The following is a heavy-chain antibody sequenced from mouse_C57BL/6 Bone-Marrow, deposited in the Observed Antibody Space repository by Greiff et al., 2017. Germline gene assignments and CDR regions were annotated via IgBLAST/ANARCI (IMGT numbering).Heavy chain of an antibody. V-gene: IGHV14-4*01. CDR2: IYPESGDT. D-gene: IGHD2-3*01. Sequence: VQLQQSGAELVRPGASVKLSCTASGFNFTDYYMHWVKQRPEQGLEWIGWIYPESGDTEYASKFQGQATITADPSSNTAYLQLSSLTSEDTAVDYYTRLSIAMDYWGQGTSVTVSS. CDR1: GFNFTDYY. CDR3: TRLSIAMDY. J-gene: IGHJ4*01.